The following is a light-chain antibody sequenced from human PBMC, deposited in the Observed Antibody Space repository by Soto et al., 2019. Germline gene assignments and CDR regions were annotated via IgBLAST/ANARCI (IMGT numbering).Light chain of an antibody. CDR2: SNN. V-gene: IGLV1-44*01. CDR3: AAWDDSLNGLYV. Sequence: QSVLTQPPSASGTPGQRVTISCSGSSSNIGSNTVNWYQQLPGTAPKLLIYSNNQLPSGVTDRFSGSKSGTSASLAISGLQSEDEADYYCAAWDDSLNGLYVFGTGTKVTVL. CDR1: SSNIGSNT. J-gene: IGLJ1*01.